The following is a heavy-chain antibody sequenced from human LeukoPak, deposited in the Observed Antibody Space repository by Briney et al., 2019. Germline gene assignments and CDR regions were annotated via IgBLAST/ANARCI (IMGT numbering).Heavy chain of an antibody. CDR3: ARANFDAFDI. V-gene: IGHV3-48*03. CDR1: GFTFSSYE. CDR2: ISSSGSTI. J-gene: IGHJ3*02. Sequence: GSLRLSCAASGFTFSSYEMNWVRQAPGKGLEWVSYISSSGSTIYYADSVKGRFTISRDNAKNSLYLQMNSLRAEDTAVYYCARANFDAFDIWGQGTMVTVSS.